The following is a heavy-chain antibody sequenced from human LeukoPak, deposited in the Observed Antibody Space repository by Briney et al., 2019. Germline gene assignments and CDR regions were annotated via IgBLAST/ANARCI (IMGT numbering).Heavy chain of an antibody. D-gene: IGHD3-22*01. Sequence: ASVKVSCKASGYTFTSYGISWVRQAPGQGLEWMGWISAYNGNTNYAQKLQGRVTMTTDTSTSTAYMELRSLRSDDTAVYYCARDNHPYYYDSSGYYPFDYWGQGTLVTVSS. J-gene: IGHJ4*02. CDR2: ISAYNGNT. CDR1: GYTFTSYG. CDR3: ARDNHPYYYDSSGYYPFDY. V-gene: IGHV1-18*01.